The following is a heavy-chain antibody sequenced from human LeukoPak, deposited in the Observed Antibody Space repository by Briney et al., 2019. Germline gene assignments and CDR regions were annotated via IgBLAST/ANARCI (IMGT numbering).Heavy chain of an antibody. V-gene: IGHV3-30-3*01. CDR1: GFTFSSYA. Sequence: GRSLRLSCAASGFTFSSYAMHWVRQAPGKGLEWVAVISYDGSNKYYADSVKGRFTISRDNSKNTLYLQMNSLRAEHTAVYYCASDIVADVSNWGQGTLVTVS. CDR3: ASDIVADVSN. J-gene: IGHJ4*02. D-gene: IGHD5-12*01. CDR2: ISYDGSNK.